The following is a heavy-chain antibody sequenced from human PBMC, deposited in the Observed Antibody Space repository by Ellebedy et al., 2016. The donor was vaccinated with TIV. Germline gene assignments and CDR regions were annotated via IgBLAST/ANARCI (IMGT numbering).Heavy chain of an antibody. V-gene: IGHV3-74*01. CDR1: GFTFSTYW. Sequence: GESLKISCAASGFTFSTYWMHWVRQAPGEGLVWVSRMNSDGSTTNYADSVRGRFTISRDNAKNTLYLQMNSLRAKDTAVYYCATAGNYRFDDWGQGTLVTVSS. CDR2: MNSDGSTT. D-gene: IGHD1-7*01. J-gene: IGHJ4*02. CDR3: ATAGNYRFDD.